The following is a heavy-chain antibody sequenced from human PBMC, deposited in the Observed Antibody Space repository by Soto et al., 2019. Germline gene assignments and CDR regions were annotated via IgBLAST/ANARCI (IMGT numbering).Heavy chain of an antibody. CDR3: ARDRSGYDQTPDY. Sequence: SLRLSCAASGYTFRSFGMHWVRQAPGKGLEWVAVIWYDENHKYYADSVKGRFTISRDNSKNTLYLQMSSLRAEDTAMYYCARDRSGYDQTPDYWGQGTLVTVSS. CDR1: GYTFRSFG. CDR2: IWYDENHK. V-gene: IGHV3-33*01. D-gene: IGHD5-12*01. J-gene: IGHJ4*02.